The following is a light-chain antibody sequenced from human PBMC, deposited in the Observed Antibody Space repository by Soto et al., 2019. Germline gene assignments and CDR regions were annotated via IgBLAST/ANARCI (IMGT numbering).Light chain of an antibody. CDR3: QQSGSSPLT. Sequence: EIVLTQSPGTLSLSPGKRAALSCRASQRVSSSYLAWYQQKPGQAPRLLLYGASSRATGIPDRFSGSGSGTDFTLTISRLEPEDFAVYYCQQSGSSPLTFGGGTTVEIK. V-gene: IGKV3-20*01. CDR1: QRVSSSY. CDR2: GAS. J-gene: IGKJ4*01.